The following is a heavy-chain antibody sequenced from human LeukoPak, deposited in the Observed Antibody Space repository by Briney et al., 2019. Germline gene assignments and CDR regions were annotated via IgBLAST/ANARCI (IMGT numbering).Heavy chain of an antibody. CDR3: TTELVIPTIMVYWYSDL. V-gene: IGHV3-15*01. D-gene: IGHD2-8*01. Sequence: PGGSLRLSCAVSGFTFRNAWMSWVRQAPGKGLQWVGHIKTKSDGGTTDYAAPVKGRFTISRDDSRHIVHLQMNSLKTEDTAVYYCTTELVIPTIMVYWYSDLWGRGTLVTVSS. J-gene: IGHJ2*01. CDR2: IKTKSDGGTT. CDR1: GFTFRNAW.